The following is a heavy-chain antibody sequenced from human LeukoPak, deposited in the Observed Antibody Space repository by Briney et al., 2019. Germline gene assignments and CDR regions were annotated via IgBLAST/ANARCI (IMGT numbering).Heavy chain of an antibody. CDR2: IWYDGSNK. V-gene: IGHV3-33*08. CDR3: ARDRSGYFDY. D-gene: IGHD2-15*01. J-gene: IGHJ4*02. CDR1: GFTFSNYA. Sequence: GGSLRLSCAASGFTFSNYAFHWVRQAPGKGLEWVAVIWYDGSNKYYADSVKGRFTISRDNSKNTLYLQMNSLRAEDTAVYYCARDRSGYFDYWGQGTLVTVSS.